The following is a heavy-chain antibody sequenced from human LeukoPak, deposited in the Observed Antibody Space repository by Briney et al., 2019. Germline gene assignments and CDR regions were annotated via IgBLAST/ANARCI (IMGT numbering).Heavy chain of an antibody. V-gene: IGHV3-23*01. Sequence: GGSLRLSCAASGFTLSSYAMTWVRQAPGKGLDWDSDIGDSGATTYYADSVKGRFTISRDNSKNTLYLQMSSLRAEDTAVYFCASFHYYGSGAYYLSYWGQGTLVTVSS. CDR3: ASFHYYGSGAYYLSY. CDR1: GFTLSSYA. CDR2: IGDSGATT. D-gene: IGHD3-10*01. J-gene: IGHJ4*02.